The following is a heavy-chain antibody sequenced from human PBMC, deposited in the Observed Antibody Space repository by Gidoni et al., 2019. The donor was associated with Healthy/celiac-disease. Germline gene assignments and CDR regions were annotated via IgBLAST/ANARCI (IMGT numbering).Heavy chain of an antibody. CDR1: GFTFSSYA. D-gene: IGHD3-10*01. Sequence: EVQLLESGGGLVQPGGSLRPSCAASGFTFSSYAMSWVRQAPGKGLEWVSAICGSGGSTYYADSVKGRFTISRDNSKNTLYLQMNSLRAEDTAVYYCAKSHGSGSYYDNYYGMDVWGQGTTVTVSS. V-gene: IGHV3-23*01. J-gene: IGHJ6*02. CDR3: AKSHGSGSYYDNYYGMDV. CDR2: ICGSGGST.